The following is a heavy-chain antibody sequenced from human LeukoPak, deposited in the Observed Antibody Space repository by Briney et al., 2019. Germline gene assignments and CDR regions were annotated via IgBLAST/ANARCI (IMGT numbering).Heavy chain of an antibody. CDR3: ARGGWRGFDY. CDR1: GGSFSGYY. Sequence: SETLSLTCAVYGGSFSGYYWSWIRQPPGKGLEWIGEINHSGSTNYNPSLKSRVTISVDTSKNQFFLKLSSVTAADTAVYYCARGGWRGFDYWGQGTLVTVSS. D-gene: IGHD3-3*01. V-gene: IGHV4-34*01. CDR2: INHSGST. J-gene: IGHJ4*02.